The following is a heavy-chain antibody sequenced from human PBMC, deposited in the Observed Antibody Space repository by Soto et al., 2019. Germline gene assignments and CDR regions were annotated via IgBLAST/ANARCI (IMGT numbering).Heavy chain of an antibody. CDR1: GGSISSYY. V-gene: IGHV4-59*01. Sequence: SQTLSLTCTVSGGSISSYYWSWIRQPPGKGLEWIGYIYYSGSTNYNPSLKSRVTISVDTSKNQFSLKLNYVTAADTAVYYCARAPITVVRGYYYYYGMDVWGQGTTVTISS. D-gene: IGHD3-10*01. CDR3: ARAPITVVRGYYYYYGMDV. CDR2: IYYSGST. J-gene: IGHJ6*02.